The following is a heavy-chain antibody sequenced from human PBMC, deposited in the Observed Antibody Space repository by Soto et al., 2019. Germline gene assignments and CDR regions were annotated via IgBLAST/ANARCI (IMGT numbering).Heavy chain of an antibody. V-gene: IGHV1-69*01. CDR3: ARETPSAAAAYYYYGLDV. J-gene: IGHJ6*02. CDR2: IIPVFGTG. CDR1: GGTISSYF. D-gene: IGHD6-13*01. Sequence: QVQLVQSGAEVKKAGSSVKVSCKVSGGTISSYFINWVRQAPGQGLEWVGGIIPVFGTGSYAEKFQGRVTITADESTSTAYMELSRLRSDDTAVYYCARETPSAAAAYYYYGLDVWGQGTTVTVPS.